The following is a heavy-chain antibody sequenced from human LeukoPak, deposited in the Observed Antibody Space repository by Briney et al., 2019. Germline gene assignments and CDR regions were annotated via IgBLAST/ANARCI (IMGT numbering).Heavy chain of an antibody. CDR2: IIPIFGTA. V-gene: IGHV1-69*06. CDR1: GYTFTSYG. Sequence: APVKVSCKASGYTFTSYGISWVRQAPGQGLEWMGGIIPIFGTANYAQKFQGRVTITADKSTSTAYMELSSLRSEDTAVYYCARGGDYYDSSGYYYGDYWGQGTLVTVSS. J-gene: IGHJ4*02. D-gene: IGHD3-22*01. CDR3: ARGGDYYDSSGYYYGDY.